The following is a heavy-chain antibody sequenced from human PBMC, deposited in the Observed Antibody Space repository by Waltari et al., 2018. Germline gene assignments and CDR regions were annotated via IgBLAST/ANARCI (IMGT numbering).Heavy chain of an antibody. CDR2: IRYDGSNK. Sequence: QVQLVESGGGVVQPGGSLRLSCAASGFTFSSYGMHWVRQAPGKGLEWVAFIRYDGSNKYYADSVKGRVTITRDNAENTLHLQMNSLSAEDTAVYYCADNPTFYGDYFDYWVQGTLVAVSS. V-gene: IGHV3-30*02. D-gene: IGHD4-17*01. J-gene: IGHJ4*02. CDR3: ADNPTFYGDYFDY. CDR1: GFTFSSYG.